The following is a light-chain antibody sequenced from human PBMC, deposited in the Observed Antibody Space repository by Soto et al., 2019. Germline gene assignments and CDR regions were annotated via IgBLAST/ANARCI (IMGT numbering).Light chain of an antibody. V-gene: IGKV3-20*01. CDR3: QQYGGSPGT. Sequence: EIVLTQSPGTLSLSPGERATLSCRASQSVVNNYLAWYQQKPGQAPRLLILGASSRAAGISDRFSGRGYGTDLTLTITRLEPEYFAVYYCQQYGGSPGTFGQGTRVEIK. CDR2: GAS. CDR1: QSVVNNY. J-gene: IGKJ1*01.